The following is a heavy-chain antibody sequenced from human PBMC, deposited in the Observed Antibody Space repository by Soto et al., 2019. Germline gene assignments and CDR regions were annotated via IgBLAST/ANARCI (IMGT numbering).Heavy chain of an antibody. CDR3: ARYFHRSYCSFTSCYGLYYFDY. Sequence: GASVKVSCKASGYTFTSYGISWVRQAPGQGLEWMGWISAYNGNTNYAQKLQGRVTMTTDTSTSTAYMELSSLRSEDTAVYYCARYFHRSYCSFTSCYGLYYFDYWGQGTLVTVSS. D-gene: IGHD2-2*01. CDR1: GYTFTSYG. V-gene: IGHV1-18*01. J-gene: IGHJ4*02. CDR2: ISAYNGNT.